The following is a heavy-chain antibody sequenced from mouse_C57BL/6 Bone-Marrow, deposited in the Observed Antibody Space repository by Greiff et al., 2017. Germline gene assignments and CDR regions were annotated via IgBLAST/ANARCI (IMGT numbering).Heavy chain of an antibody. Sequence: VQLQQSGAELARPGASVKLSCKASGYTFTSYGISWVKQRTGQGLEWIGEIYPRSGNTYYNEQFKGKATLTADKSSSTAYMELRSLTSEDSAVYFCARGYYYGSSLTMDYWGQGTSVTVSS. V-gene: IGHV1-81*01. CDR2: IYPRSGNT. D-gene: IGHD1-1*01. CDR1: GYTFTSYG. J-gene: IGHJ4*01. CDR3: ARGYYYGSSLTMDY.